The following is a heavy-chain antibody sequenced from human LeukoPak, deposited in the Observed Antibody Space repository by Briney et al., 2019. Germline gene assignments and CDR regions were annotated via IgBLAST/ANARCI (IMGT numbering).Heavy chain of an antibody. V-gene: IGHV1-69*04. D-gene: IGHD3-22*01. J-gene: IGHJ6*02. Sequence: SVKVSCKASGGTFSSYAISWVRQAPGQGLEWIGRIIPILGIANYAQKFQGRVTITADKSTSTAYMELSSLRSEDTAVYYCARDYYDSSGYGHANYYYYGMDVWGQGTTVTVSS. CDR2: IIPILGIA. CDR3: ARDYYDSSGYGHANYYYYGMDV. CDR1: GGTFSSYA.